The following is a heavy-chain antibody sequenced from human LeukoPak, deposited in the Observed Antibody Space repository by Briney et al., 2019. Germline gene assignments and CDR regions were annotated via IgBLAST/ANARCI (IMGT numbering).Heavy chain of an antibody. CDR3: ARGVVVTEKYYFDY. CDR1: GFTFSSYS. Sequence: PGGSLRLSCAASGFTFSSYSMNWVRQAPGKGLEWVSSISSSSSYIYYADSVKGRFTISRDNAKNSLYLQMNSLRAEDTAVYYCARGVVVTEKYYFDYWGQGTLVTVSS. V-gene: IGHV3-21*01. J-gene: IGHJ4*02. CDR2: ISSSSSYI. D-gene: IGHD2-21*02.